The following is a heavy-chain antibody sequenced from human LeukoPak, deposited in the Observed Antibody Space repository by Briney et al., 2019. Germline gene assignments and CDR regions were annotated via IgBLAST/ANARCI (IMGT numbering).Heavy chain of an antibody. CDR2: IYYSGRT. J-gene: IGHJ6*02. Sequence: SETLSLTCTVSGGSISSGDYYWSWIRQPPGKGLEWIGYIYYSGRTYYNPSLKSRVTISVDTSKNQFSLKLSSVTAADTAVYYCARDSITMVRGVITYYYYGMDVWGQGTTVTVSS. CDR1: GGSISSGDYY. D-gene: IGHD3-10*01. CDR3: ARDSITMVRGVITYYYYGMDV. V-gene: IGHV4-30-4*01.